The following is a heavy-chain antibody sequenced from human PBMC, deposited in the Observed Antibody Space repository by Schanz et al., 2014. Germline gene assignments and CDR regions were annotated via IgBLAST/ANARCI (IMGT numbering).Heavy chain of an antibody. CDR1: GYIFTSYS. Sequence: QVHLVQSGAEVKKPGASVKVSCKASGYIFTSYSMHWVRQAPGQGLEWLGIINPSGVSTSSAQEFQGRVTMTRDTSTSTLQMELSRLRSDDSAVYYCASDFWSGYSHYYYGLDVWGQGTLVTVSS. J-gene: IGHJ6*02. V-gene: IGHV1-46*01. CDR3: ASDFWSGYSHYYYGLDV. CDR2: INPSGVST. D-gene: IGHD3-3*01.